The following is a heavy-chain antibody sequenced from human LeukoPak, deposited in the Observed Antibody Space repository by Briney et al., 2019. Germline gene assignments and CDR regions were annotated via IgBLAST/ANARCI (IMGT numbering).Heavy chain of an antibody. D-gene: IGHD6-19*01. CDR2: ISGSGSSP. V-gene: IGHV3-23*01. J-gene: IGHJ4*02. CDR3: AKMGGGWYFFDY. CDR1: GFTFDDYG. Sequence: RPGGSLRLSCAASGFTFDDYGMSWVRQAPGKGLEWVSGISGSGSSPYYADSVKGRFFISRDNSKNTLHLQMNSLRAEDTAIYYCAKMGGGWYFFDYWGQGNLVTVSS.